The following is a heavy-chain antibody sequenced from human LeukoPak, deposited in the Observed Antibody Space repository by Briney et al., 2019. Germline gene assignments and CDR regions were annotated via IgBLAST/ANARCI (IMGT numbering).Heavy chain of an antibody. Sequence: PSETLSLTCAVSGGSISSYYWSWIRQPPGKGLEWIGYIFYSGSTNYNPSLKSRVTISIDTSKSQFSLKLTSVITADTALYYCASSRYCGGDCYSDDAFDIWGRGTMVTVSS. CDR1: GGSISSYY. CDR2: IFYSGST. J-gene: IGHJ3*02. D-gene: IGHD2-21*02. V-gene: IGHV4-59*01. CDR3: ASSRYCGGDCYSDDAFDI.